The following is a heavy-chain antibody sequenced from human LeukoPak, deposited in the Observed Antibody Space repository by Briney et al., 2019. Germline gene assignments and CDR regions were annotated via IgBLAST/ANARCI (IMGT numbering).Heavy chain of an antibody. CDR1: GGSISNYY. CDR2: IYYTGST. D-gene: IGHD1-1*01. CDR3: ARETKIGVDY. V-gene: IGHV4-59*01. J-gene: IGHJ4*02. Sequence: SETLSLTCTVSGGSISNYYWNWIRQPPGKGLEWIGYIYYTGSTNYNPSLKSRVTMSVDTSKNQFSLKLSSVTAADTAVYYCARETKIGVDYWGQGTLVTVSS.